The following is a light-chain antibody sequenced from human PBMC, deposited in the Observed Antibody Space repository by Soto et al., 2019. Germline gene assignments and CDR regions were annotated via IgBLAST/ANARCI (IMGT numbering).Light chain of an antibody. CDR1: QSVSSSY. CDR3: QQYNNWPPIT. Sequence: EIVMTQSPATLSVPPGERATLSCRASQSVSSSYLAWYQQKPGQAPRLLIYGASTRATGIPARFSGSGSGTEFTLTISSLQSEDFAVYYCQQYNNWPPITFGQGTRLE. J-gene: IGKJ5*01. V-gene: IGKV3-15*01. CDR2: GAS.